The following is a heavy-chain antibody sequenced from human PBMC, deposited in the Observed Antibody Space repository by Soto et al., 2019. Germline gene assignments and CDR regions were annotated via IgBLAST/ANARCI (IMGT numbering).Heavy chain of an antibody. J-gene: IGHJ6*02. V-gene: IGHV1-69*06. CDR3: ARDQALNGGNSEIYYYYGMDV. CDR1: GGTFSSYA. D-gene: IGHD2-21*02. Sequence: QVQLVQSGAEVKKPGSSVKVSCKASGGTFSSYAISWVRQAPGQGLEWMGGIIPIFGTANYAQKFQGRVTITAYKSTSTAYMELSSLRSEDTAVYYCARDQALNGGNSEIYYYYGMDVWGQGTTVTVSS. CDR2: IIPIFGTA.